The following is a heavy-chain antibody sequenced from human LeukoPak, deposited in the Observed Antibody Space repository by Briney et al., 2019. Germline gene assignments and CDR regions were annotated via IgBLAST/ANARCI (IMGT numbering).Heavy chain of an antibody. V-gene: IGHV4-34*01. CDR2: INHSGST. CDR3: ASNYYYDSSGYSAY. Sequence: TSETLSLTCAVYGGSFSGYYWSWIRQPPGKGLVWIGEINHSGSTNYNPSLKSRVTISVDTSKNQFSLKLSSVTAADTAVYYCASNYYYDSSGYSAYGGQGTLVTVSS. J-gene: IGHJ4*02. CDR1: GGSFSGYY. D-gene: IGHD3-22*01.